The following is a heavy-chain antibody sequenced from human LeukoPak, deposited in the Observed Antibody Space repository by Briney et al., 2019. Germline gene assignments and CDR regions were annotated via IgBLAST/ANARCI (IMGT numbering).Heavy chain of an antibody. CDR3: TTGEAAAGTVDY. CDR1: GFTFGNAW. J-gene: IGHJ4*02. Sequence: KPGGSLRLSCAASGFTFGNAWMSWVRQAPGKGLEWVGRIKSKTDGGTTDYAAPVKGRFTISRDDSKNTLYLQMNCLKTEDTAVYYCTTGEAAAGTVDYWGQGTLVTVSS. D-gene: IGHD6-13*01. CDR2: IKSKTDGGTT. V-gene: IGHV3-15*01.